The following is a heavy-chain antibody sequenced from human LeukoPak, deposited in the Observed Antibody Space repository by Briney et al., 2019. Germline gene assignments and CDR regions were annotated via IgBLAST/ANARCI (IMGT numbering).Heavy chain of an antibody. CDR2: IWHDGSNK. CDR1: GFTFSNYG. D-gene: IGHD2-2*03. V-gene: IGHV3-33*01. CDR3: ARDGFCSSSSCYPLNWFDP. J-gene: IGHJ5*02. Sequence: GGSLRLSCAASGFTFSNYGMHWVCQAPGKGLEWVAVIWHDGSNKYYADSVKGRFTISRDNAKNKLYLQMNSLRAEDTAVYYCARDGFCSSSSCYPLNWFDPWGQGTLVTVSS.